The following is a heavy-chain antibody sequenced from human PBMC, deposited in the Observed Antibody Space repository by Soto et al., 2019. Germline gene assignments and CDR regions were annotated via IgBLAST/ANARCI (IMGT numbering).Heavy chain of an antibody. CDR3: AKDGSYYYDSSGYYGMDV. J-gene: IGHJ6*02. CDR1: GFTFDDYA. V-gene: IGHV3-9*01. CDR2: ISWNSGSI. D-gene: IGHD3-22*01. Sequence: EVQLVESGGGLVQPGRSLRLSCAASGFTFDDYAMHWVRQAPGKGLEWVSGISWNSGSIGYADSVKDRFTISRDNAKNSLYLQMNSLRAEDTALYYCAKDGSYYYDSSGYYGMDVWGQGTTVTVSS.